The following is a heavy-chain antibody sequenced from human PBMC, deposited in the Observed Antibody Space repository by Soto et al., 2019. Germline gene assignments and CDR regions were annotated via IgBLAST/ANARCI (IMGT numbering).Heavy chain of an antibody. CDR2: IDWDDDK. CDR3: ARARAVAGTFSYYYYGMDV. D-gene: IGHD6-19*01. V-gene: IGHV2-70*01. Sequence: SGPTLVNPTQTLTLTCTFSGFSLSTSGMCVSWIRQPPGKALEWLALIDWDDDKYYSTSLKTRLTISKDTSKNQVVLTMTNMDPVDTATYYCARARAVAGTFSYYYYGMDVWGQGTTVTVSS. CDR1: GFSLSTSGMC. J-gene: IGHJ6*02.